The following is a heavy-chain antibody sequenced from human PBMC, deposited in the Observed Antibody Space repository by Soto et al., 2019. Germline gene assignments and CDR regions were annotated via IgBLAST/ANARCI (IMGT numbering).Heavy chain of an antibody. CDR3: ARDGYRGALYYYDSSGLYFDY. CDR1: GFTFSSYA. Sequence: LRLSCAASGFTFSSYAMHWVRQAPGKGLEWVAVISYDGSNKYYADSVKGRFTISRDNSKDTLYLQMNSLRAEDTAVYYCARDGYRGALYYYDSSGLYFDYWGQGTLVTVSS. J-gene: IGHJ4*02. D-gene: IGHD3-22*01. CDR2: ISYDGSNK. V-gene: IGHV3-30-3*01.